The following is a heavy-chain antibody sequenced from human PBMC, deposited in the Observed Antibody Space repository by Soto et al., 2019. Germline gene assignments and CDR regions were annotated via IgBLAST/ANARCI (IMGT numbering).Heavy chain of an antibody. CDR2: IIPRFAMT. CDR1: GGTFTSHA. J-gene: IGHJ4*02. V-gene: IGHV1-69*12. D-gene: IGHD3-22*01. CDR3: ARGNYYDSSGYNDAFDD. Sequence: QVQLVQSGAEVKKPGSSVKVSCKASGGTFTSHAITWVRQAPGQGLEWMGGIIPRFAMTNYAQKFQGRVTITADGSTSTAYMELNSLRSEDTAVYYCARGNYYDSSGYNDAFDDWGQGTLVTVSS.